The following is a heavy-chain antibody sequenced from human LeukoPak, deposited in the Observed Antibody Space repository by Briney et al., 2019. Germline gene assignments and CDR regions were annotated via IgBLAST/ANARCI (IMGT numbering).Heavy chain of an antibody. Sequence: SQTLSLTCAVSGGSISSGGHSWSWIRQPPGRGLEWIGYIYHSGSTYYNPSLKSRVTISVDRSKNQFSLKLSSVTAADTAVYYCARGSSSPFDYWGQGTLVTVSS. V-gene: IGHV4-30-2*01. CDR3: ARGSSSPFDY. CDR2: IYHSGST. J-gene: IGHJ4*02. CDR1: GGSISSGGHS. D-gene: IGHD6-13*01.